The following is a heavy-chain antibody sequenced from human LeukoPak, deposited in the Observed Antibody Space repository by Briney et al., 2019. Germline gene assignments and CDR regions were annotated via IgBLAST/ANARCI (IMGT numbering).Heavy chain of an antibody. V-gene: IGHV1-24*01. CDR1: GYTLTELS. CDR3: VSPARYCSSTSCRNRNAFDI. Sequence: ASVKVSCKVSGYTLTELSMHWVRQAPGKGLEWMGGFDPEDGETIYPQKFQSRVTMTEDTSTDTAYMELSSLRSEDTAVYYCVSPARYCSSTSCRNRNAFDIWGQGTMVTVSS. D-gene: IGHD2-2*01. CDR2: FDPEDGET. J-gene: IGHJ3*02.